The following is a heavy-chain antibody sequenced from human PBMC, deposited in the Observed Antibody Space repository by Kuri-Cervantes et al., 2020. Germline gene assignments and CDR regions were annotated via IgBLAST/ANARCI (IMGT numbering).Heavy chain of an antibody. CDR2: IIPIFDAP. J-gene: IGHJ2*01. CDR3: ARDYGSEQRRYFDL. CDR1: GGTFSSYT. V-gene: IGHV1-69*13. D-gene: IGHD3-10*01. Sequence: SVKVSCKASGGTFSSYTISWVRQALGQGLEWVGGIIPIFDAPHYAQKFQGRVTITADESTSTAYMELSSLRSEDTAVYYCARDYGSEQRRYFDLWGRGTLVTVSS.